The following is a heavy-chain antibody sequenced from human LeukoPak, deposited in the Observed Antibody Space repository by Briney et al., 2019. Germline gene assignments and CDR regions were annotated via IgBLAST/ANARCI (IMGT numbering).Heavy chain of an antibody. J-gene: IGHJ4*02. CDR2: IYYSGST. CDR3: ARGNTAFYYFDS. Sequence: SETLSLTCTVSGGSISSYYWSWIRQPPGKGLEWIGYIYYSGSTNYNPSLKSGVTISVDTSKNQFSLKLSSVTAADTAVYYCARGNTAFYYFDSWGQGTLVTVSS. D-gene: IGHD3-3*02. V-gene: IGHV4-59*01. CDR1: GGSISSYY.